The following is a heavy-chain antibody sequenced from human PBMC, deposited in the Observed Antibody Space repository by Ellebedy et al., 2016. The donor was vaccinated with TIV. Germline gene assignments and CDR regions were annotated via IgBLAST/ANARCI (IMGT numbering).Heavy chain of an antibody. Sequence: ASVKVSCXASGYTFTGYYMHWVRQAPGQGLEWMGWINPNSGGTNYAQKFQGWVTMTRDTSISTAYMELSRLRSDDTAVYYCARMKQLVPIGDWYFDLWGRGTLVTVSS. V-gene: IGHV1-2*04. CDR1: GYTFTGYY. CDR2: INPNSGGT. D-gene: IGHD6-13*01. CDR3: ARMKQLVPIGDWYFDL. J-gene: IGHJ2*01.